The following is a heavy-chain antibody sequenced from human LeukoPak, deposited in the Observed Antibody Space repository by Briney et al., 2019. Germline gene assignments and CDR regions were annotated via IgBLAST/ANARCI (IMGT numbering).Heavy chain of an antibody. CDR2: IYHSGST. Sequence: PSETLSLTCTVSGGSISSGGYYWSWIRQPPGKGLEWIGYIYHSGSTYYNPSLKSRVTISVDRSKNQFSLKLSSVTAADTAVYYCARVYVPAAGYFDYWGQGTLVTVSS. CDR3: ARVYVPAAGYFDY. D-gene: IGHD2-2*01. V-gene: IGHV4-30-2*01. J-gene: IGHJ4*02. CDR1: GGSISSGGYY.